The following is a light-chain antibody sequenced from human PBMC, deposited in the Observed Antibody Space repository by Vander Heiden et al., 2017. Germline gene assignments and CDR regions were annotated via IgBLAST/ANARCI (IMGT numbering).Light chain of an antibody. Sequence: EIVMTQSPATLSVSPGERATLSCRASQSVSSNLAWYQQKPGQAPRLLIYGASTRATGSPDRFSGSGYGKEFTLTISSLQSEECAVYYCQQYKNGHQGMYTFGQGTKLEIK. CDR3: QQYKNGHQGMYT. CDR2: GAS. V-gene: IGKV3-15*01. J-gene: IGKJ2*01. CDR1: QSVSSN.